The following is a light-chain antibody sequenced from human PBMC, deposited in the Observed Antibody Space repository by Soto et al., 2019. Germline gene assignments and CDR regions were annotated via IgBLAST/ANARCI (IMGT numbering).Light chain of an antibody. CDR1: QSVSSSY. J-gene: IGKJ2*01. CDR2: GAS. V-gene: IGKV3-20*01. Sequence: EIVLTQSPGTLSLSPGERATLSCRASQSVSSSYLAGYQQKPGQAPRLLIYGASSRATGIPDRFSVSGSGTDFTLSISRLEPEDFAVYYWQQYGSSPYTFGQGTKLEIK. CDR3: QQYGSSPYT.